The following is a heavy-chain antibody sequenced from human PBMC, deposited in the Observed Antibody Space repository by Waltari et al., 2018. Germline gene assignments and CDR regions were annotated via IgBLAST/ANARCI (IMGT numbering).Heavy chain of an antibody. CDR3: ARLPSRAYYYYGMDV. J-gene: IGHJ6*02. V-gene: IGHV4-34*01. D-gene: IGHD2-2*01. Sequence: QVQLQQWGAGLLKPSETLSLTCAVYGGSFSGYYWSWIRQPPGKGLEWIGEINHKGSTNYNPSLKSRVTISVDTSKNQFSLKLSSVTAADTAVYYCARLPSRAYYYYGMDVWGQGTTVTVSS. CDR2: INHKGST. CDR1: GGSFSGYY.